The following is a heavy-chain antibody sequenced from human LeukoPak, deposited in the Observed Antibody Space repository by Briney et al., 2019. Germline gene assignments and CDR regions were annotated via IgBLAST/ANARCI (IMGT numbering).Heavy chain of an antibody. Sequence: ASVKVSCKTSGYTFTGYYMHWVRQAPGQGLEWMGWINPNSGGTNYAQKFQGRVTMTRNTSISTAYMELSSLRSEDTAVYYCARSGSSWYLYYYYYYMDVWGKGTTVTISS. V-gene: IGHV1-2*02. CDR1: GYTFTGYY. CDR3: ARSGSSWYLYYYYYYMDV. D-gene: IGHD6-13*01. J-gene: IGHJ6*03. CDR2: INPNSGGT.